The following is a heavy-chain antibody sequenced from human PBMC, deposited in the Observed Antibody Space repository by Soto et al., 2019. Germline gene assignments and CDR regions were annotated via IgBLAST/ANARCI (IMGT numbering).Heavy chain of an antibody. CDR2: ISSSGSTI. Sequence: QVQLVESGGGLVKPGGSLRLSCAASGFTFSDYYMSWIRQAPGKGLEWVSYISSSGSTIYYADSVKGRFTISRDNAKNPLYLQMNSLRAEDTAVYYCARDSTYYDSSGYYYVAYYYYGMDVWGQGTTVTVSS. J-gene: IGHJ6*02. V-gene: IGHV3-11*01. CDR1: GFTFSDYY. D-gene: IGHD3-22*01. CDR3: ARDSTYYDSSGYYYVAYYYYGMDV.